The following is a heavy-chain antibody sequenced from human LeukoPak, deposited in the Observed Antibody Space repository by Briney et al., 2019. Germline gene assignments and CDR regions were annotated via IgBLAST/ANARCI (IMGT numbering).Heavy chain of an antibody. CDR3: ARGHDYVWGTYRYGAFDI. Sequence: ASVKVSCKAFGYTFTSYGISWVRQAPGQGLEWMGWVSAYNGDTNYAENLEGRVTMTKDTSTTTAYMELRSLRSDDTAVYYCARGHDYVWGTYRYGAFDIWGQGTMVTVSS. V-gene: IGHV1-18*01. J-gene: IGHJ3*02. CDR2: VSAYNGDT. D-gene: IGHD3-16*02. CDR1: GYTFTSYG.